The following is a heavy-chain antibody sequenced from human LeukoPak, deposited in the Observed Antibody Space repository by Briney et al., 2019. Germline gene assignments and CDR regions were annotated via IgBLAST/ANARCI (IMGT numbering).Heavy chain of an antibody. CDR3: ARDYVGY. D-gene: IGHD3-16*01. Sequence: GRSLRLSCAASGFTFSSYAMHWVRQAPGKGLEWVAVISYDGSKKYYGDSVKGRFTISRDNSKNTLYLQMNSLRAEDTAVYYCARDYVGYWGQGTLVTVSS. CDR2: ISYDGSKK. J-gene: IGHJ4*02. V-gene: IGHV3-30*04. CDR1: GFTFSSYA.